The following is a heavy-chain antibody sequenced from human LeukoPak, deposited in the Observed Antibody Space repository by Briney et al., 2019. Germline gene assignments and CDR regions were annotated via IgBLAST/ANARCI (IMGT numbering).Heavy chain of an antibody. J-gene: IGHJ4*02. D-gene: IGHD3-16*01. CDR3: ARDGQWRGSYFDY. CDR2: IWYDGSNK. V-gene: IGHV3-33*01. CDR1: GFTFSSYG. Sequence: PGGSLRLSRAASGFTFSSYGMHWVRQAPGKGLEWVAVIWYDGSNKYYADSVKGRFTISRDNSKNTLYLQMNSLRAEDTAVYYCARDGQWRGSYFDYWGQGTLVTVSS.